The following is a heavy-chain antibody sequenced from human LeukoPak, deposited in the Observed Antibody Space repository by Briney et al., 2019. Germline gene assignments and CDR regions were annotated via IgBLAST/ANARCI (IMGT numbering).Heavy chain of an antibody. D-gene: IGHD3-9*01. CDR3: ATPILTGYSIDY. CDR1: GGSISSSSYY. V-gene: IGHV4-39*01. J-gene: IGHJ4*02. Sequence: PSETLSLTCTVSGGSISSSSYYWGWIRQPPGKGLEWIGSIYYSGSTYYNPSLKSRVTISVDMSKNQFSLKLSSVTAADTAVYYCATPILTGYSIDYWGQGTLVTVSS. CDR2: IYYSGST.